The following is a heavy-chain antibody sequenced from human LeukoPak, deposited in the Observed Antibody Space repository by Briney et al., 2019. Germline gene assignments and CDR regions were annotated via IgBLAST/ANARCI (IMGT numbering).Heavy chain of an antibody. J-gene: IGHJ6*03. V-gene: IGHV4-39*01. Sequence: PSETLSLTCTVSGGSISNNNYYWGWIRQPPGKGLEWIGSMYYSGSTYHNPSLKSRVTIPVDTSKNQFSLKLSSVTAADTAVYYCARHRGYYYYYMDIWGKGTTATISS. CDR3: ARHRGYYYYYMDI. CDR2: MYYSGST. CDR1: GGSISNNNYY.